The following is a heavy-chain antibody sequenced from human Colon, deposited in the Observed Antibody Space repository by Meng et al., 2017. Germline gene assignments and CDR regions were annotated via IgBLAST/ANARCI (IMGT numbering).Heavy chain of an antibody. V-gene: IGHV4-30-2*01. J-gene: IGHJ4*02. CDR2: IYHSGSP. CDR1: GDSIRSGGYS. D-gene: IGHD4-17*01. CDR3: ARGDYDGLAY. Sequence: QLQLQESGSGLVKPSQTLSLTCAVAGDSIRSGGYSWSWIRQPLGKGLEWIGYIYHSGSPFYNPSLESRVTISVDTSRNQVSLKLNSVTAADTAVYYCARGDYDGLAYWGQGTLVTVSS.